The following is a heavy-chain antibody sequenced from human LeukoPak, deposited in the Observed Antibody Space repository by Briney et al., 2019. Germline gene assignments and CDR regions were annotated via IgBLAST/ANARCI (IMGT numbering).Heavy chain of an antibody. CDR1: RGSISGYY. CDR2: IYYSGST. V-gene: IGHV4-59*01. Sequence: SETLSLTCTVSRGSISGYYWSWIRQPPGKGLEWIGYIYYSGSTNYNPSLKSRVTISVDTSKNQFSLKLSSVTAADTAVYYCARLDSVAGFDYWGQGTLVTVSS. J-gene: IGHJ4*02. CDR3: ARLDSVAGFDY. D-gene: IGHD6-19*01.